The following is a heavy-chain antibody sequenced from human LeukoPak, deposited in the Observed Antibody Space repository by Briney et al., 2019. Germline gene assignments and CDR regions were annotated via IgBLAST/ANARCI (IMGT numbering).Heavy chain of an antibody. J-gene: IGHJ4*02. V-gene: IGHV3-20*01. CDR2: INRNGDTI. Sequence: GGSLRLSCAASGFTFDDYGMSWVRQVPGKGLEWVSGINRNGDTINYADSVKGRFTISRDYAKNSLYLQMNSLRAEDTALYHCARERSTSNWYGTPDFDYWGQGILVTVSS. D-gene: IGHD6-13*01. CDR3: ARERSTSNWYGTPDFDY. CDR1: GFTFDDYG.